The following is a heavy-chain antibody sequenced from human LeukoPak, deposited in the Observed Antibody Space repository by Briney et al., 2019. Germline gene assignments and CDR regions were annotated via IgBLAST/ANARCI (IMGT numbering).Heavy chain of an antibody. J-gene: IGHJ4*02. CDR2: IIPIFDTA. D-gene: IGHD6-13*01. CDR3: AREIAAAGEGWYFDY. CDR1: GGTFSSYA. V-gene: IGHV1-69*13. Sequence: GASVKVSCKASGGTFSSYAISWVRQAPGQGLEWMGGIIPIFDTANYAQKFQGRVTITADESTSTAYMELSSLRSEDTAVYYCAREIAAAGEGWYFDYWGQGTLVTVSS.